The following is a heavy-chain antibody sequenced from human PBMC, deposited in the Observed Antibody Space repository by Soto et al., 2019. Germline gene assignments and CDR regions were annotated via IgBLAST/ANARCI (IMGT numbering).Heavy chain of an antibody. CDR1: GYTFTSYY. D-gene: IGHD3-22*01. CDR2: INPSGGST. Sequence: ASVKVACKASGYTFTSYYMHWVRQAPGQGLEWMGIINPSGGSTSYAQKFQGRVTMTRDTSTRTVYMELSSLRSEDTAVYYCARDRERPTTLVVIDIIWSFDIWGQGTMVTVSS. CDR3: ARDRERPTTLVVIDIIWSFDI. J-gene: IGHJ3*02. V-gene: IGHV1-46*01.